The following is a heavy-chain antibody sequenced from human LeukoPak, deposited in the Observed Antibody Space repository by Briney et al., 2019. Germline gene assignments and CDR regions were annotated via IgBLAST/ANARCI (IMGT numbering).Heavy chain of an antibody. Sequence: GGSLRLSCAASGFTFSSYAMHRVRQAPGKGLEWVAVISYDGSNKYYADSVKGRFTISRDNSKNTLYVQMNSLRAEDTAIYYCARRGGTVATIGDDFDYWGQGTVVTVSS. V-gene: IGHV3-30*04. J-gene: IGHJ4*02. CDR2: ISYDGSNK. CDR3: ARRGGTVATIGDDFDY. CDR1: GFTFSSYA. D-gene: IGHD5-12*01.